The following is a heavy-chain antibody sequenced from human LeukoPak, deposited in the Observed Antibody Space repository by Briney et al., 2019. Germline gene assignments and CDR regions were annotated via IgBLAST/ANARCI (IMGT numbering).Heavy chain of an antibody. Sequence: GRSLRLSCAASGFAFSSYAMHWVRQAPGKGLEWVAVISYDGSNKYYADSVKGRFTISRDNSKNTLYLQMNSLRAEDTAVYYCARGGLGYYGSGAPFDYWGQGTLVTVSS. D-gene: IGHD3-10*01. CDR3: ARGGLGYYGSGAPFDY. CDR1: GFAFSSYA. CDR2: ISYDGSNK. V-gene: IGHV3-30-3*01. J-gene: IGHJ4*02.